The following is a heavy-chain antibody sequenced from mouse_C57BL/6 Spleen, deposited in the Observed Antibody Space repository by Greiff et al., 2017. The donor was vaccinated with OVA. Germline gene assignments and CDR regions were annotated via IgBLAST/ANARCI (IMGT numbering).Heavy chain of an antibody. V-gene: IGHV1-39*01. CDR2: INPNYGTT. Sequence: VHVKQSGPELVKPGASVKISCKASGYSFTDYNMNWVKQSNGKSLEWIGVINPNYGTTSYNQKFKGKATLTVDQSSSTAYMQLNSLTSEDSAVYYCSRGGGSSPFYAMDHWGQGTSVTVSS. D-gene: IGHD1-1*01. J-gene: IGHJ4*01. CDR3: SRGGGSSPFYAMDH. CDR1: GYSFTDYN.